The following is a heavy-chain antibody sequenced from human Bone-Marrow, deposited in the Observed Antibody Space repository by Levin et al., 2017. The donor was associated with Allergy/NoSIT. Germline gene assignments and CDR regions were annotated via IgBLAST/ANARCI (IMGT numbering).Heavy chain of an antibody. V-gene: IGHV1-8*01. J-gene: IGHJ4*02. D-gene: IGHD4-11*01. Sequence: GGSLRLSCKASGYTFTSYDINWVRQATGQGLEWMGWMNPNSGNTGYAQKFQGRVTMTRNTSISTAYMELSSLRSEDTAVYYCARDDSNYPTLWDYYFDYWGQGTLVTVSS. CDR2: MNPNSGNT. CDR1: GYTFTSYD. CDR3: ARDDSNYPTLWDYYFDY.